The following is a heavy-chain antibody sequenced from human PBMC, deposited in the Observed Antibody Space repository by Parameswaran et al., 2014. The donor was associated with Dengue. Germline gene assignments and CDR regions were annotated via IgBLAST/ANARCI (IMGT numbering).Heavy chain of an antibody. J-gene: IGHJ4*02. D-gene: IGHD3-9*01. CDR2: IYYSGST. Sequence: KGLEWIGSIYYSGSTYYNPSLKSRVTISVDTSKNQFSLKLSSVTAADTAVYYCARTRDEAGFFDWLSTFDYWGQGTLVTVSS. V-gene: IGHV4-39*01. CDR3: ARTRDEAGFFDWLSTFDY.